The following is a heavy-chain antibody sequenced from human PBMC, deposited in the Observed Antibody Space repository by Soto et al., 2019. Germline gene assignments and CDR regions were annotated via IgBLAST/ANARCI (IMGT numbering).Heavy chain of an antibody. CDR3: ARVHYYDSSGYYYFYYGMDV. Sequence: ASVKVSCKASGYTFTSYCISWVRQAPGQGLEWMGWISAYNGNTNYAQKLQGRVTMTTDTSTSTAYMELRSLRSDDTAVYYCARVHYYDSSGYYYFYYGMDVWGQGTTVTAP. J-gene: IGHJ6*02. V-gene: IGHV1-18*01. CDR1: GYTFTSYC. D-gene: IGHD3-22*01. CDR2: ISAYNGNT.